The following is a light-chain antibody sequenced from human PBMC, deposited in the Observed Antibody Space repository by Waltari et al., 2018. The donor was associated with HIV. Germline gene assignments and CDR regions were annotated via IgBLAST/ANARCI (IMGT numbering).Light chain of an antibody. V-gene: IGLV2-14*01. CDR1: SSDIGTYNY. CDR2: DVS. CDR3: SSYTSSSTPVV. J-gene: IGLJ2*01. Sequence: QSALTQPASVSGSPGQSITISCTGTSSDIGTYNYVPWYQQHPGKAPKLMIYDVSNRPSGVSNPFSGSKSGNTASLTISGLQAEDEADYYCSSYTSSSTPVVFGGGTKLTVL.